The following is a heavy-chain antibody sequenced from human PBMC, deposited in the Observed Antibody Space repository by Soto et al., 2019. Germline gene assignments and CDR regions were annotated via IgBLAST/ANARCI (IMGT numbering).Heavy chain of an antibody. D-gene: IGHD3-3*01. J-gene: IGHJ6*02. Sequence: GGSLRLSCTASGFSFSGYGTHWVRQSPGKGLEWVALISFDGSDTYYADSVKSRFTISRGNSKNTLYLQMNSLKAEDTAIYYCAKMDVTLFGVVIIRTSRVDDIDVWGQGTTVTVSS. V-gene: IGHV3-30*18. CDR3: AKMDVTLFGVVIIRTSRVDDIDV. CDR1: GFSFSGYG. CDR2: ISFDGSDT.